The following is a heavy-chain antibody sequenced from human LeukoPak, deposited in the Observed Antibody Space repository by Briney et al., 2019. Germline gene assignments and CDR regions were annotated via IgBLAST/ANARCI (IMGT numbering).Heavy chain of an antibody. V-gene: IGHV3-74*01. CDR1: GFTFSTYW. CDR2: INSDGSST. J-gene: IGHJ6*03. Sequence: GGSLRLSCAASGFTFSTYWMNWVRHPPGKGLVWVSRINSDGSSTTYADSVMGRFTISRDNATNTLFLQMNSLRADDTAVYYCARSTSHYYYYYMDVWGKGTTVTISS. CDR3: ARSTSHYYYYYMDV.